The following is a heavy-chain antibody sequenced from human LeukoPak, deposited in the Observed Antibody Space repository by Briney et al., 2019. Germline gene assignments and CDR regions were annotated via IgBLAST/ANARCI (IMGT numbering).Heavy chain of an antibody. CDR3: AKGGIKRFGLVPDWFDP. J-gene: IGHJ5*02. CDR1: GFTFSSYW. V-gene: IGHV3-23*01. CDR2: IGDSGAST. Sequence: GGSLRLSCAASGFTFSSYWMSWVRQAPGKGLEWVSSIGDSGASTYYADSVKGRFTISRDISKNTLYLQMNSLRAEDTAIYYCAKGGIKRFGLVPDWFDPWGQGTLVTVSS. D-gene: IGHD3-9*01.